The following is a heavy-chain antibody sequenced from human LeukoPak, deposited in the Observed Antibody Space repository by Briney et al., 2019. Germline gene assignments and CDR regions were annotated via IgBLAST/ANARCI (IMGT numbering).Heavy chain of an antibody. V-gene: IGHV3-30*18. D-gene: IGHD3-22*01. Sequence: GGSLRLSCAASGFTFSNYGMNWVRQAPGKGLEWVAVISYDGSNKYYADSVKGRFTISRGNSKNTLYLQMNTLRAEDTAVYYCAKSYYDSTGYRGDFDYWGQGTLVTVSS. CDR3: AKSYYDSTGYRGDFDY. CDR1: GFTFSNYG. J-gene: IGHJ4*02. CDR2: ISYDGSNK.